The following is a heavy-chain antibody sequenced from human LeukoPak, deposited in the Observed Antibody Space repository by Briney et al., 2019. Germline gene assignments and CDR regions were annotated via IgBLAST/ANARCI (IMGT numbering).Heavy chain of an antibody. D-gene: IGHD1-26*01. CDR3: ARDNSVGDNAWWFDP. CDR1: GYTFTSYY. J-gene: IGHJ5*02. Sequence: ASVTVSYKASGYTFTSYYMHWVRQAPGQALEWMGLINPTGGSTGYAQKFQGRVTMTRDMSTSTDYMELSSLRSEDTAIYYCARDNSVGDNAWWFDPWGQGTLVTVSS. CDR2: INPTGGST. V-gene: IGHV1-46*01.